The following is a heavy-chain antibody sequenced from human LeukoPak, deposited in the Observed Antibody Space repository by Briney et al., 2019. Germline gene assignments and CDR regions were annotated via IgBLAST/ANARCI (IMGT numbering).Heavy chain of an antibody. CDR3: AKACLEYSYGPDY. J-gene: IGHJ4*02. CDR2: ISGSGGST. CDR1: GFTVYKYS. Sequence: GGSLKLSCAASGFTVYKYSIGWVRQGPREGLGWVSAISGSGGSTYYADSVKGRFTISRDNSKNTLYLQMNSLRAEDTAVYYCAKACLEYSYGPDYWGQGTLVTVSS. V-gene: IGHV3-23*01. D-gene: IGHD5-18*01.